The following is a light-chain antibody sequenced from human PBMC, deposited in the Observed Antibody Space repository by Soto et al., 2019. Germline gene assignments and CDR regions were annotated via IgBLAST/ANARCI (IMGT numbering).Light chain of an antibody. CDR1: QSVSSD. J-gene: IGKJ2*01. CDR2: AAT. V-gene: IGKV3-15*01. Sequence: EIVMTQSPATLSVSPGERATLSCRASQSVSSDLAWFQQKPGQAPRLLIYAATTRATGIPARFSGSGSGTEFTLTISSLQSEDFAVYYCQQYKKWPEYTFGQGTKLEIK. CDR3: QQYKKWPEYT.